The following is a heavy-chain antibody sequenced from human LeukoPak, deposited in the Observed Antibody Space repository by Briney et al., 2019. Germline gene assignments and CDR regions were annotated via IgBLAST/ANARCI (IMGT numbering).Heavy chain of an antibody. CDR1: GGSISSGDYY. J-gene: IGHJ5*02. CDR3: ARVPAAPGWFDP. V-gene: IGHV4-30-4*08. Sequence: SEILSLTCTVSGGSISSGDYYWSWIRQPPGKGLEWIGYIYYSGSTYYNPSLKSRVTISVDTSKNQFSLKLSSVTAADTAVYYCARVPAAPGWFDPWGQGTLVTVSS. D-gene: IGHD2-2*01. CDR2: IYYSGST.